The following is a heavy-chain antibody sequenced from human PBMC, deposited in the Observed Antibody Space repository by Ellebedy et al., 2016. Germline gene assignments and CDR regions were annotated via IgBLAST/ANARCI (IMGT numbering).Heavy chain of an antibody. CDR2: IKPDGSEK. D-gene: IGHD3-3*02. CDR1: GFTFSNSW. J-gene: IGHJ3*02. CDR3: VRDMAFSAVDI. Sequence: GESLKISCAASGFTFSNSWINWVRQAPGKGLKWVANIKPDGSEKNYLDSVKGRFTISRDNARNSVYLQMDSLRAEDTAVYYCVRDMAFSAVDIWGQGTTVTVSS. V-gene: IGHV3-7*01.